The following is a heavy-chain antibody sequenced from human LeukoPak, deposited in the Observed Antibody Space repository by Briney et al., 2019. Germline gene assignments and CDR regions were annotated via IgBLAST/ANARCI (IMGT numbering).Heavy chain of an antibody. J-gene: IGHJ4*02. V-gene: IGHV1-2*02. CDR2: INPNSGGT. Sequence: ASVKVSCKASGYTFTSYYMHWVRQAPGQGLEWMGWINPNSGGTNYAQKFQGRVTMTRDTSISTVYMELSSLRSEDTAVYYCARGWADTMVRGVTSVDYWGQGTLVTVSS. CDR3: ARGWADTMVRGVTSVDY. CDR1: GYTFTSYY. D-gene: IGHD3-10*01.